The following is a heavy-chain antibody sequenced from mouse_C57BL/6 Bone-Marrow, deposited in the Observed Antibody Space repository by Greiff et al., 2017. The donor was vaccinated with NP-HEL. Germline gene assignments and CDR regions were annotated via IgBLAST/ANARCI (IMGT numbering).Heavy chain of an antibody. D-gene: IGHD3-2*02. J-gene: IGHJ4*01. CDR2: IDPSDSYT. CDR3: ATYSSGYVYAMDY. CDR1: GYTFTSYW. Sequence: QVQLKQSGAELVMPGASVKLSCKASGYTFTSYWMHWVKQRPGQGLEWIGEIDPSDSYTNYNQKFKGKSTLTVDKSSSTAYMQLSSLTSEDSAVYYCATYSSGYVYAMDYWGQGTSVTVSS. V-gene: IGHV1-69*01.